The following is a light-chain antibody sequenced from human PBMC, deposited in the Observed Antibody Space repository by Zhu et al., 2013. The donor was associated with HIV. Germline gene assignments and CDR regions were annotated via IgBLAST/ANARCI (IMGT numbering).Light chain of an antibody. Sequence: QSALTQPASVSGSPGQSVTISCTGTSSDIGYFNYVSWYQQHPGHVPKLVISEVSNRPSGVSNRFSGSKSANTAYLTISGLQAEDEADYHCSSYTSSGAIFGGGTKLSVL. CDR3: SSYTSSGAI. J-gene: IGLJ2*01. CDR1: SSDIGYFNY. CDR2: EVS. V-gene: IGLV2-14*01.